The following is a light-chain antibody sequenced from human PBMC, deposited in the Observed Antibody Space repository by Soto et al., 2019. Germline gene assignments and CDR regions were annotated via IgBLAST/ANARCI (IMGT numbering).Light chain of an antibody. CDR2: AAS. CDR3: LQDHNYPLT. J-gene: IGKJ1*01. CDR1: QGIRND. Sequence: AIQMTQSPSSLSASVGDRVTITCRASQGIRNDLGWYQQKPGKAPKLLIYAASTSQSGVPSRFSGSRSGTDFTLTISSLQPEDFATYYCLQDHNYPLTFGQGTKVEIK. V-gene: IGKV1-6*01.